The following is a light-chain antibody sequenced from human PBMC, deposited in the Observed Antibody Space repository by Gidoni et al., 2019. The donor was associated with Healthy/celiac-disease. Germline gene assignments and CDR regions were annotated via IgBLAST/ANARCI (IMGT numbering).Light chain of an antibody. CDR3: AAWDDSLNGHWV. J-gene: IGLJ3*02. V-gene: IGLV1-44*01. CDR1: SSTIGSNT. CDR2: SNN. Sequence: QSVLTQPPSASGTPGQRVTISCSGSSSTIGSNTVNWYQHPPGTAPKLLIYSNNPRPSGVPDRFSGSKSGTSASLAISGLQSEDEADYYCAAWDDSLNGHWVFGGGTKLTVL.